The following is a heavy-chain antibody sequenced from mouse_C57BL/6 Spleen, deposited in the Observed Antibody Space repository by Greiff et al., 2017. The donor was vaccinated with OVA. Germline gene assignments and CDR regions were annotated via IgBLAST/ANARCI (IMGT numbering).Heavy chain of an antibody. D-gene: IGHD2-4*01. CDR3: ARRRYDYYFDY. V-gene: IGHV1-43*01. Sequence: VQLQQSGPELVKPGASVKISCKASGYSFTGYYMHWVKQSSEKSLEWIGEINPSTGGTSYNQKFKGKATLTVDKSSSTAYMQLKSLTSEDSAVYYCARRRYDYYFDYWGQGTTLTVSS. J-gene: IGHJ2*01. CDR1: GYSFTGYY. CDR2: INPSTGGT.